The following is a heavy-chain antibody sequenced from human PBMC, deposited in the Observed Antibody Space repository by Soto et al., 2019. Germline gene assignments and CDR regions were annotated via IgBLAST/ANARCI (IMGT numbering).Heavy chain of an antibody. J-gene: IGHJ3*02. Sequence: QVQLVESGGGVVQPGRSLRLSCAASGFTFSSYGMHWVRQAPGKGLEWVAVISYDGSNKYYADSVKGRFTISRDNSKNTLYLQMNSLRAEDKAVYYCAKDRDSSGWYRFHFDAFDIWGQGTMVTVSS. CDR3: AKDRDSSGWYRFHFDAFDI. D-gene: IGHD6-19*01. CDR1: GFTFSSYG. V-gene: IGHV3-30*18. CDR2: ISYDGSNK.